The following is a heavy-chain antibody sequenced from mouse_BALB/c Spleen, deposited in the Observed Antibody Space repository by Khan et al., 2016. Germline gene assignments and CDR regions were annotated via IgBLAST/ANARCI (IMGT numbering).Heavy chain of an antibody. CDR3: NAIYYGNYIYFDY. CDR1: GFNIKDYY. J-gene: IGHJ2*01. Sequence: VQLKQSGAELVRSGASVRLSCTASGFNIKDYYIHWVKQRPEQGLAWIGWIDPENGATEYASKFQGKATMTADTSSNTAYLQLSRLTSDDTAVYYCNAIYYGNYIYFDYWGQGTTLTVSS. D-gene: IGHD2-1*01. CDR2: IDPENGAT. V-gene: IGHV14-4*02.